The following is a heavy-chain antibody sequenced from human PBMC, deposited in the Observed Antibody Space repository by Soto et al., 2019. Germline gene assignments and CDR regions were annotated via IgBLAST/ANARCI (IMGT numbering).Heavy chain of an antibody. V-gene: IGHV1-46*03. Sequence: ASVKVSCKASGYTFTSYYMHWVRQAPGQGLEWMGIINPSGGSTSYAQKFQGRVTMTRGTSTSTVYMELSSLRSEDTAVYYCARSCLSLECAFDIWGQGTMVTVSS. CDR2: INPSGGST. J-gene: IGHJ3*02. CDR1: GYTFTSYY. CDR3: ARSCLSLECAFDI. D-gene: IGHD3-3*01.